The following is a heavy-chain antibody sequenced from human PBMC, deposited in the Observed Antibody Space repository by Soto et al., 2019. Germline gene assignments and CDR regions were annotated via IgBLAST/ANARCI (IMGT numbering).Heavy chain of an antibody. D-gene: IGHD3-3*01. CDR2: MNPNSGNT. Sequence: ASVKVSCKASGYTFTSYDINWVRQATGQGLEWMGWMNPNSGNTGYAQKFQGRVTMTRNTSISTAYMELSSLRSEDTAVYYCARAPYDFWSGYSNDAFDIWGQGTMVPVSS. J-gene: IGHJ3*02. CDR1: GYTFTSYD. CDR3: ARAPYDFWSGYSNDAFDI. V-gene: IGHV1-8*01.